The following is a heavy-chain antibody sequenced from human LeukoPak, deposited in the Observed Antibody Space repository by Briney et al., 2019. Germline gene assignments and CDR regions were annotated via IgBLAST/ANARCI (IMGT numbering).Heavy chain of an antibody. CDR3: AGAPNDHYFDY. CDR1: GGSINSNY. Sequence: PSETLSLTCTVSGGSINSNYWSWIRQPPGKGLERIGYILYSGSTYYNPSLRSRVTISVDTPKSQFSLKLSSVTAADTAVYYCAGAPNDHYFDYWGQGTLVTVSS. CDR2: ILYSGST. J-gene: IGHJ4*02. V-gene: IGHV4-59*01. D-gene: IGHD1-1*01.